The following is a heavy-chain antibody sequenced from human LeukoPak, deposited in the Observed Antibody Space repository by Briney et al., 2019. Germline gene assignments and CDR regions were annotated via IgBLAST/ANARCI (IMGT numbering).Heavy chain of an antibody. D-gene: IGHD2-2*01. CDR1: GYTFTSYA. J-gene: IGHJ6*02. Sequence: PEASVKVSCKASGYTFTSYAMHWVRQAPGQRLEWMGWINAGNGNTKYSQKFQGRVTITRDTSASTAYMELSSLRSEDMAVYYCARGSCSSTSCYWGMDVWGQGTTVTVSS. CDR2: INAGNGNT. V-gene: IGHV1-3*01. CDR3: ARGSCSSTSCYWGMDV.